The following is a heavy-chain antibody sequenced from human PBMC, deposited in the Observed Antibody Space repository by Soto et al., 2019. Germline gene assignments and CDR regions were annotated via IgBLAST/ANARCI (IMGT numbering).Heavy chain of an antibody. CDR2: IYYSGST. V-gene: IGHV4-39*01. Sequence: PSETLSLTCIVSGDSIGSSGYYWGWIRQPPGKGLEWIGSIYYSGSTYYSPSLKSRVTVSIDTSKNQFSLKLSSVTAADTAVYYCARQGSYGWFDPWGQGTLVTVSS. D-gene: IGHD1-26*01. J-gene: IGHJ5*02. CDR3: ARQGSYGWFDP. CDR1: GDSIGSSGYY.